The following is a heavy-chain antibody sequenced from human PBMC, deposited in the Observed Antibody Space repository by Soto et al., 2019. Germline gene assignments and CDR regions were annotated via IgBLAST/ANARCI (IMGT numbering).Heavy chain of an antibody. Sequence: SETLSLTCAVSGYSITSGYYWAWIRQSPGKGLEWIGSIFHTGTTYYNPSLKSRVTISVDTSNNQFSLNLDSVTAADTAVYYCAREGITMYGLVFMWGQGTLVTVSS. V-gene: IGHV4-38-2*02. D-gene: IGHD3-3*01. CDR1: GYSITSGYY. CDR2: IFHTGTT. CDR3: AREGITMYGLVFM. J-gene: IGHJ4*02.